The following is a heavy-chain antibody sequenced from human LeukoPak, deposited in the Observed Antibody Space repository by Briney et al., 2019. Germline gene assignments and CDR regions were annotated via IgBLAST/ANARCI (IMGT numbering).Heavy chain of an antibody. CDR1: GFTFSNAW. V-gene: IGHV3-15*01. CDR2: IKSKTDGGTT. Sequence: PGGSLRLSCAASGFTFSNAWMSWVRQAPGKGLEWVGRIKSKTDGGTTDYAAPVKGRFTISRDDSKNTLYLQMNSLKTEDTAVYYCAKEAAPYGAFDYWGQGTLVTVSS. J-gene: IGHJ4*02. CDR3: AKEAAPYGAFDY. D-gene: IGHD6-6*01.